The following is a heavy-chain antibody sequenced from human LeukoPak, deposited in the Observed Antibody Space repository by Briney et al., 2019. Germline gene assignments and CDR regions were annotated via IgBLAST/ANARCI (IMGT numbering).Heavy chain of an antibody. CDR1: GFTFRTYA. J-gene: IGHJ5*01. D-gene: IGHD2-2*01. CDR3: ERIGQDLYQTLDF. Sequence: GGYLRLSWAAPGFTFRTYALRCVPQAPRKGLGWVSRITDRGTSTYYSDPVKCRFTTSRDNSKATLYLQTSSLRAENTAVYYCERIGQDLYQTLDFWRNGNLITVSS. CDR2: ITDRGTST. V-gene: IGHV3-23*01.